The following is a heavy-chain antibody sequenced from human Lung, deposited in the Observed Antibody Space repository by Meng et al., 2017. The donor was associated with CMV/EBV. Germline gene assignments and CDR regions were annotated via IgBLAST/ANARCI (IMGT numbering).Heavy chain of an antibody. CDR1: GYTLTELS. Sequence: ASXXVSXKVSGYTLTELSIHWVRQAPGKGLEWMGGFHLEDGKAIYARKFQGRVTMTDDTSTDIAYMELSSLRAEDTTVYYCATVSSWGYCTAHYYGMDVWXQGTXVTVSS. D-gene: IGHD3-10*01. V-gene: IGHV1-24*01. J-gene: IGHJ6*02. CDR2: FHLEDGKA. CDR3: ATVSSWGYCTAHYYGMDV.